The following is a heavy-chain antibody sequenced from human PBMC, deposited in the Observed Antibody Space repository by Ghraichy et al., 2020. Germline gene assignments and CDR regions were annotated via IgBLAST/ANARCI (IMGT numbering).Heavy chain of an antibody. CDR2: ISGSGGST. D-gene: IGHD3-10*01. V-gene: IGHV3-23*01. CDR3: AKGLRSDGDYYGSGSYDAALDY. CDR1: GFTFSSYA. Sequence: GGSLRLSCAASGFTFSSYAMSWVRQAPGKGLEWVSAISGSGGSTYYADSVKGRFTISRDNSKNTLYLQMNSLRAEDTAVYYCAKGLRSDGDYYGSGSYDAALDYWGQGTLVTVSS. J-gene: IGHJ4*02.